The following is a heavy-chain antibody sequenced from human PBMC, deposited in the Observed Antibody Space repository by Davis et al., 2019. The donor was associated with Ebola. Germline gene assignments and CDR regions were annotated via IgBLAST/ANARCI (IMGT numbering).Heavy chain of an antibody. J-gene: IGHJ2*01. D-gene: IGHD5-24*01. Sequence: GGSLRLSCAASGFTFSSFAMTWARQAPGKGLEWVSAITSSGGSTYYADSVKGRFTISRDNSKNTLYLQMNSLTVEDTAVYYCANSLGDGYNFYWYFDLWGRGTLVTVSS. CDR3: ANSLGDGYNFYWYFDL. V-gene: IGHV3-23*01. CDR2: ITSSGGST. CDR1: GFTFSSFA.